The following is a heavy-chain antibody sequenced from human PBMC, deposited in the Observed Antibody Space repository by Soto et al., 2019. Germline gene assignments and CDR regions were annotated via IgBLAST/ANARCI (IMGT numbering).Heavy chain of an antibody. CDR2: ISDTGGST. J-gene: IGHJ4*02. CDR1: GFTFSSYA. D-gene: IGHD2-2*01. V-gene: IGHV3-23*01. CDR3: AKRRYCSTTSCSSFDY. Sequence: GGSLRLSCAASGFTFSSYAMSWVRQAPGKGLEWVSAISDTGGSTYYTDSVKGRFTISRDNSKNTLYLQMNSLRAEDTALYYCAKRRYCSTTSCSSFDYWGQGTLVTVSS.